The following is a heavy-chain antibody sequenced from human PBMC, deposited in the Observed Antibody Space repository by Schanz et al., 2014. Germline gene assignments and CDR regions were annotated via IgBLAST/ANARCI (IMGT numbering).Heavy chain of an antibody. D-gene: IGHD3-10*01. CDR2: INPDSGDT. V-gene: IGHV1-2*04. Sequence: QEQLVQSGAEVRKPGASVKVSCKASGYTFSDSYVHWVRQAPGQGLEWMGWINPDSGDTNFAQKFQGWVTMTRDKSISTAYMELSRLKSDDAAVYYCARAQGVIRLYYGVDVWGQGTTVTVSS. J-gene: IGHJ6*02. CDR1: GYTFSDSY. CDR3: ARAQGVIRLYYGVDV.